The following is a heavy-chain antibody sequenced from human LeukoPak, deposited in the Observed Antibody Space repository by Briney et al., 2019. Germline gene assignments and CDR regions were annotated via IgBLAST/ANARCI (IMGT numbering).Heavy chain of an antibody. V-gene: IGHV3-74*01. CDR1: GFTFSSYW. J-gene: IGHJ4*02. CDR3: ARIDSSGYYLWYFDY. D-gene: IGHD3-22*01. Sequence: GGSLRLSCAASGFTFSSYWMHWVRQAPGKGLVWVPRINSDGSSTSYADSVKGRFTISRDNAKNTLYLQMNSLRAEDTAVYYCARIDSSGYYLWYFDYWGQGTLVTVSS. CDR2: INSDGSST.